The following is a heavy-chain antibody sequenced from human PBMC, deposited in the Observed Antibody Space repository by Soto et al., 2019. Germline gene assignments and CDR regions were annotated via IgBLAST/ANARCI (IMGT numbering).Heavy chain of an antibody. Sequence: QVQLVQSGAEVKKPGSSVKVSCKASGATFSSYAISWVRQAPGQVLEWMGGIIPIFGTANYAQQFQVRVTITADESTSTSYMELSSLRSEDTAVYYCARVGDHGDYVVGHWGQGTLVTVSS. CDR2: IIPIFGTA. J-gene: IGHJ4*02. V-gene: IGHV1-69*12. CDR1: GATFSSYA. D-gene: IGHD4-17*01. CDR3: ARVGDHGDYVVGH.